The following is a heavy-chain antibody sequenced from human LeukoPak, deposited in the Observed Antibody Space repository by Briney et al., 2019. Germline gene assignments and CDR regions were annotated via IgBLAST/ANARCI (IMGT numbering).Heavy chain of an antibody. CDR3: ARDEGGGSYYFDY. V-gene: IGHV3-21*01. D-gene: IGHD2-15*01. Sequence: GGSLRLSCAASGFTFSSYSMNWVRQAPGKGLEWVSSISSSSSYIYHADSVKGRFTISRDNAKNSLYLQMNSLRAEDTAVYYCARDEGGGSYYFDYWGQGTLVTVSS. CDR1: GFTFSSYS. J-gene: IGHJ4*02. CDR2: ISSSSSYI.